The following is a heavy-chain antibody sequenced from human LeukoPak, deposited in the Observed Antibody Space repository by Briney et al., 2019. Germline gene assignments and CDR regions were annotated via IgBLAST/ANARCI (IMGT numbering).Heavy chain of an antibody. CDR2: ISGSGGST. CDR3: AKEAGESSGYHNWFDP. CDR1: GFTFSSYA. D-gene: IGHD3-22*01. V-gene: IGHV3-23*01. Sequence: PGGSLRLSCAASGFTFSSYAMSWVRQAPGKGLEWVSAISGSGGSTYYADSVKGRFTISRDNSKNTLYLQMNSLRAEDTAVYYCAKEAGESSGYHNWFDPWGQGTLVTVSS. J-gene: IGHJ5*02.